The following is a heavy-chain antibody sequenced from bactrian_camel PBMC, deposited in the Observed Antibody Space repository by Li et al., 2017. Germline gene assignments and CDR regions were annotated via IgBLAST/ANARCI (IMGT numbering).Heavy chain of an antibody. D-gene: IGHD1*01. V-gene: IGHV3S11*01. CDR2: IYSDSTKQ. CDR3: AARGLYADYTY. J-gene: IGHJ4*01. CDR1: GFTFSNYA. Sequence: DVQLVESGGGLVQPGGSLRLACAASGFTFSNYAMTWIRQAPGKGLEWVSNIYSDSTKQSYSDSVKGRFTIARDNAKNTVWLQLNSLKTEDMAIYYCAARGLYADYTYWGQGTQVTVS.